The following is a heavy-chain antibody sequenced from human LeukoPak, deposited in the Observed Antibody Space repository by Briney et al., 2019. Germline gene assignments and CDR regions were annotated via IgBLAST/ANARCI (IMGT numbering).Heavy chain of an antibody. D-gene: IGHD3-9*01. CDR2: IYYSGST. V-gene: IGHV4-39*01. CDR1: GGSISSSSYY. CDR3: ARLLRYFD. Sequence: PSETLSLTCTVSGGSISSSSYYWGWIRQPPGKGLEWIGSIYYSGSTYYNPSLKSRVTISVDTSKNQFSLKLSSVTAADTAVYYCARLLRYFDWGQGTLVTVSS. J-gene: IGHJ4*02.